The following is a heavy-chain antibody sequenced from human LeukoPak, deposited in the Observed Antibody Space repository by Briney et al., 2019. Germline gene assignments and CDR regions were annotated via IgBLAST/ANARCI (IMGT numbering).Heavy chain of an antibody. D-gene: IGHD3-22*01. CDR2: ISGSGGST. CDR3: AKTIRVVVITTGYYFDY. J-gene: IGHJ4*02. CDR1: GFTFSSYA. V-gene: IGHV3-23*01. Sequence: PGGSLRLSCAASGFTFSSYAMSWVRQAPGKGLEWVSAISGSGGSTYYADSVKGRFTISRDNSKNTLYLQMNSLRAEDTAVYYCAKTIRVVVITTGYYFDYWGQGTLVTVSS.